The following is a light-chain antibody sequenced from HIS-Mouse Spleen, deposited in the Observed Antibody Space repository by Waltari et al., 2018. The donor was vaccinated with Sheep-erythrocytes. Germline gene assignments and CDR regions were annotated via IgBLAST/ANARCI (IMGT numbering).Light chain of an antibody. Sequence: PASVSGSPGQSITISCTGTSSDVGSYNLVSWYQQKPGQAPRLLIYGASSRATGIPDRFSGSGSGTDFTLTISRLEPEDFAVYYCQQYGSSPPTWTFGQGTKVEIK. CDR2: GAS. V-gene: IGKV3-20*01. J-gene: IGKJ1*01. CDR1: SDVGSYN. CDR3: QQYGSSPPTWT.